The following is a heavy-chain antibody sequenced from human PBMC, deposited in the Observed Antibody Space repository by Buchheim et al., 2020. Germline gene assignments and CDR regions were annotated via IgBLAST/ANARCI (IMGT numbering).Heavy chain of an antibody. Sequence: QVQLVESGGGVVQPGRSLRLSCAASGFTFSSYAMHWVRQAPGKGLEWVAVISYDGSNKYYADSVKGRFTISREHSKNTLYLQMNSLRAEDTAVYYCARDPGGGWGGYFDYWGQGTL. CDR2: ISYDGSNK. J-gene: IGHJ4*02. CDR1: GFTFSSYA. D-gene: IGHD2-21*01. V-gene: IGHV3-30-3*01. CDR3: ARDPGGGWGGYFDY.